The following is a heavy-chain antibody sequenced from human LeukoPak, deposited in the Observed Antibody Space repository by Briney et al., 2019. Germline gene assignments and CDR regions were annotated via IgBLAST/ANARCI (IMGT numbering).Heavy chain of an antibody. CDR3: AREDKLRYFDY. Sequence: PGGSLRLSCAASGFTFSSYSMNWVRQAPGKGLAWVSSISSSSSHIYYADSVKGRFTISRDNAKNSLFLQMNSLRAEDTAVYYCAREDKLRYFDYWGQGSLVTVSS. D-gene: IGHD3-9*01. J-gene: IGHJ4*02. V-gene: IGHV3-21*06. CDR2: ISSSSSHI. CDR1: GFTFSSYS.